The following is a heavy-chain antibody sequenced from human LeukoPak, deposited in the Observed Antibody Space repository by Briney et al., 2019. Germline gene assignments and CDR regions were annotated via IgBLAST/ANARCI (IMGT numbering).Heavy chain of an antibody. J-gene: IGHJ4*02. V-gene: IGHV3-48*03. Sequence: QPGRSLRLSCAASGFTFSSFEMNWVRQAPGKGLEWVSYISSSGTTIYYADSVKGRFTTSRDNAKSSLYLQMNSLRPEDTAVYYCARADYWGQGALVTVSS. CDR3: ARADY. CDR2: ISSSGTTI. CDR1: GFTFSSFE.